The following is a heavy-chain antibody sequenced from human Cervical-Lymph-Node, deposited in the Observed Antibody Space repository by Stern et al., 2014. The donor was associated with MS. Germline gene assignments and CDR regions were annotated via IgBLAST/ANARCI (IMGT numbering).Heavy chain of an antibody. CDR1: GFTFSSYS. CDR2: ISSGGSYI. V-gene: IGHV3-21*01. CDR3: ARGRDGNYRYCFDY. Sequence: EVQLLESGGGLVKPGGSLRLSCAASGFTFSSYSMNWVRQAPGKGLEWVSSISSGGSYIYYADSLKGRFTISKANAKKSLTLHIHSLRAEDTAVYYCARGRDGNYRYCFDYWGQGTLVTVSS. D-gene: IGHD4-11*01. J-gene: IGHJ4*02.